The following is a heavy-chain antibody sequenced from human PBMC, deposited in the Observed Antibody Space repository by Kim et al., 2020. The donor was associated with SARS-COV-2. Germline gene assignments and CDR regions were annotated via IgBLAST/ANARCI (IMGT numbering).Heavy chain of an antibody. J-gene: IGHJ3*02. CDR3: ARGDYYDFWSGYYGPQGAFDI. V-gene: IGHV4-34*01. CDR2: INHSGST. CDR1: GGSFSGYY. D-gene: IGHD3-3*01. Sequence: SETLSLTCAVYGGSFSGYYWSWIRQPPGKGLEWIGEINHSGSTNYNPSLKSRVTISVDTSKNQFSLKLSSVTAADTAVYYCARGDYYDFWSGYYGPQGAFDIWGQGTMGTVSS.